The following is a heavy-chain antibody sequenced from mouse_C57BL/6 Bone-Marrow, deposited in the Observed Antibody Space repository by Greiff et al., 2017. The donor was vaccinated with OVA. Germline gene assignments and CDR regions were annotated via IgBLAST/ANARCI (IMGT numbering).Heavy chain of an antibody. D-gene: IGHD1-1*02. CDR2: INPNNGGT. CDR3: AREGVLWPTGYFDY. Sequence: EVQLQQSGPELVKPGASVKISCKASGYTFTDYYMNWVKQSHGKSLEWIGDINPNNGGTSYNQKFKGKATLTVDKSSSTAYMELRSLTSEDSAVYYCAREGVLWPTGYFDYWGQGTTLTVSS. J-gene: IGHJ2*01. CDR1: GYTFTDYY. V-gene: IGHV1-26*01.